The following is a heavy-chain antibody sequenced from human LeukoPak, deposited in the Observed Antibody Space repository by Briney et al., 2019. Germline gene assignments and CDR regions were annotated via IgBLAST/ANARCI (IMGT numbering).Heavy chain of an antibody. CDR3: ARSVSYYDSSGYLDY. V-gene: IGHV4-61*01. CDR2: IYYSGST. CDR1: GGSVSSGSYY. D-gene: IGHD3-22*01. J-gene: IGHJ4*02. Sequence: SETLSLTCTVSGGSVSSGSYYWSWIRQPPGKGLEWIGYIYYSGSTNYNPSLKSRVTISVDTSKIQFSLKLSSVTAADTAVYYCARSVSYYDSSGYLDYWGQGTLVTVSS.